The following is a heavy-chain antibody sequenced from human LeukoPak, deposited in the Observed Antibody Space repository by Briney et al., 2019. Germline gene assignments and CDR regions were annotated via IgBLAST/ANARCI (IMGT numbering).Heavy chain of an antibody. V-gene: IGHV3-7*01. CDR3: ATGGAPGGRFEH. CDR1: GFTFSWST. Sequence: GGSLRLSCVVSGFTFSWSTMTWVRQAPGKGPEWEAKVKEGGSEIHYVDSEKGRFTISRDNAKNSLYLHMNSLRVEDTAVYYCATGGAPGGRFEHWGQGTLVTVSS. D-gene: IGHD3-16*01. CDR2: VKEGGSEI. J-gene: IGHJ1*01.